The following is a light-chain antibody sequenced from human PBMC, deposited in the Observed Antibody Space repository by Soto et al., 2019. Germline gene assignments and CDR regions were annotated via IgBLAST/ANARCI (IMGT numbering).Light chain of an antibody. CDR1: QGISNY. V-gene: IGKV1-27*01. CDR3: QKYNSAPWT. Sequence: DIQMTQSPSSLFASVGDRVTITCRASQGISNYLAWYQQKPGKDPKLLIYAASTLQSGVPSRFSGSGSGSDFSLTISSLQPEDVATYYCQKYNSAPWTFGQGTKVEIK. CDR2: AAS. J-gene: IGKJ1*01.